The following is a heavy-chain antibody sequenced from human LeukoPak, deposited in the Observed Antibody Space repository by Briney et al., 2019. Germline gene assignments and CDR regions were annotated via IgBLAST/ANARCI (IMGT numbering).Heavy chain of an antibody. D-gene: IGHD3-10*01. CDR2: IYYSGST. CDR3: ARVADGSGSYYGWFDP. CDR1: GGSISSNSYY. J-gene: IGHJ5*02. V-gene: IGHV4-39*01. Sequence: SETLSLTCTVSGGSISSNSYYWGWIRQPPGTGLKWIGSIYYSGSTYYNPSLKSRVTISVDTSKNQFSLKLSSVTAADTAVYYCARVADGSGSYYGWFDPWGQGTLVTVSS.